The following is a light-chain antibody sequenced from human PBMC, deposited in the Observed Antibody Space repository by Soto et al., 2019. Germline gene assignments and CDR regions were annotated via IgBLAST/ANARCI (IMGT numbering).Light chain of an antibody. J-gene: IGKJ1*01. V-gene: IGKV3-20*01. CDR3: QQYGNLPWA. Sequence: EIVLTQSPGTLSLSPGERATLSCRASQSVDSIYLVWYQQRPGQAPRLLIYGASSRATGIPDRFSGSGSGTDFTLTISRLEPEDFAVYYCQQYGNLPWAFGQGTKVEI. CDR2: GAS. CDR1: QSVDSIY.